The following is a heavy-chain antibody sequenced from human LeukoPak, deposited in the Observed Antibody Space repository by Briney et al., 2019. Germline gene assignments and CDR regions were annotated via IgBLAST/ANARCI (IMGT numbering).Heavy chain of an antibody. CDR3: ATGPPWVAAVGQTAYFDY. D-gene: IGHD6-13*01. CDR2: IYPGDSHT. J-gene: IGHJ4*02. V-gene: IGHV5-51*01. CDR1: GYSFTNYW. Sequence: GESLKISCTGSGYSFTNYWIGWVRQMPGKGLEWMGIIYPGDSHTTYSPSFQGQVTISADKSITTAYLQWSSLKASDTAMYYCATGPPWVAAVGQTAYFDYWGQGTLVTVSS.